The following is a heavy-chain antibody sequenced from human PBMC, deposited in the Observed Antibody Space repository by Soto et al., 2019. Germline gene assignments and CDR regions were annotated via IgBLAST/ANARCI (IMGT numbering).Heavy chain of an antibody. J-gene: IGHJ5*01. CDR1: GGSVRAPDW. V-gene: IGHV4-4*02. CDR3: ARVRQGCSANNCYFDP. CDR2: VHISGHS. D-gene: IGHD1-1*01. Sequence: QVHLQESGPGLVAPSGTLSLTCTLSGGSVRAPDWWYWVRQSPDKGLEWIAEVHISGHSNYNPSLRSRVRVSLVSSKNQFYLNLNSVTAADTAIYYCARVRQGCSANNCYFDPWGQGTQVTISS.